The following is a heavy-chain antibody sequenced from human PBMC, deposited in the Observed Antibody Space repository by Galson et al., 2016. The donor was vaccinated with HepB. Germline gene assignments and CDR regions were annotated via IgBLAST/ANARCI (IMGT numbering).Heavy chain of an antibody. V-gene: IGHV2-5*02. CDR3: ARSQMNYCGGGRCRSPSDLFDP. J-gene: IGHJ5*02. D-gene: IGHD2-15*01. CDR1: GFSLSTSTVG. CDR2: IYWDDDT. Sequence: PALVKPTQTLTLTCTFSGFSLSTSTVGVGWIRQPPGKALEWPALIYWDDDTRYSPSLKSRLTITKDTSKNQVVLTMTNMDPVDTATYYCARSQMNYCGGGRCRSPSDLFDPWGQGILVTVSS.